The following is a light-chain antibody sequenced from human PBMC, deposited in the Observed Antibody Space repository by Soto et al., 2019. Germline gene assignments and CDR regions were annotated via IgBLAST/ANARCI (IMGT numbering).Light chain of an antibody. CDR2: AAS. CDR1: QSISGY. Sequence: DIQMTQSPSSLSASVGDRVTIPCRASQSISGYLNWYQQKPGKAPKLLIYAASSLQSGVPSRFSGSGSGTDFTLTISSLQPEDFATYYCQQRYSTPFTFGQGTRLEIK. V-gene: IGKV1-39*01. J-gene: IGKJ5*01. CDR3: QQRYSTPFT.